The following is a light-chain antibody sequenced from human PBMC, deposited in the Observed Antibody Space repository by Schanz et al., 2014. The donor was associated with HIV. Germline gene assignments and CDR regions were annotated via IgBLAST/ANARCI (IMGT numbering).Light chain of an antibody. CDR1: QSISNW. CDR2: EAS. Sequence: DIQMTQSPSTLSASVGDRVSISCRASQSISNWLAWYQQKPGKAPDLLIYEASILETGVPSRFSGSGSGTEFTLTISSLQPEDFAAYYCQQSYSTPITFGQGTRLEIK. V-gene: IGKV1-5*01. CDR3: QQSYSTPIT. J-gene: IGKJ5*01.